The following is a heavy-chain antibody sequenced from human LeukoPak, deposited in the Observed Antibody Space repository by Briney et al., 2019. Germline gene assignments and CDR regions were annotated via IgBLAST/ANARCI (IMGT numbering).Heavy chain of an antibody. V-gene: IGHV3-38-3*01. CDR2: ISGGST. D-gene: IGHD3-10*01. Sequence: GGSLRLSCAASGFTVSSNEMSWVRQAPGKGLEWVSSISGGSTYYADSRKGGFTISRDNSKNTLYLQMNSLRAEDTAVYYCAKVLYYGSGSYSARPYYYYYYMDVWGKGTTVTISS. CDR3: AKVLYYGSGSYSARPYYYYYYMDV. CDR1: GFTVSSNE. J-gene: IGHJ6*03.